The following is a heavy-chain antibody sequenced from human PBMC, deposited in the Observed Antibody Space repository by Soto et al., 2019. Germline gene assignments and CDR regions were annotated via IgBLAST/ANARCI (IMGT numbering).Heavy chain of an antibody. D-gene: IGHD2-15*01. V-gene: IGHV3-23*01. CDR2: ISGSGGST. J-gene: IGHJ3*02. CDR3: ARDRDEDGGTSDAFDM. CDR1: GFTFSSYA. Sequence: EVQLLESGGGLVQPGGSLRLSCAASGFTFSSYAMSWVRQAPGKGLEWVSAISGSGGSTYYADSVKGRFTISRDNSKNTLYLQMNSLRAEDTAVYYCARDRDEDGGTSDAFDMWGQGTMVTVSS.